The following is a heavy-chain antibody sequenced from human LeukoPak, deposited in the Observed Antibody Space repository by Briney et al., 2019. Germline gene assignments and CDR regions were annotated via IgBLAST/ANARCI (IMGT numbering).Heavy chain of an antibody. CDR3: ARGCYDSSGYYSERLDY. D-gene: IGHD3-22*01. Sequence: PGGSLRLSCAASGFTFTTYGMHWVRQAPGKGLEWVAVISYDGSNKYYADSVKGRFTISRDNSKNTLYLQMNSLRAEDTAVYYCARGCYDSSGYYSERLDYWGQGTLVTVSS. CDR2: ISYDGSNK. V-gene: IGHV3-30*14. J-gene: IGHJ4*02. CDR1: GFTFTTYG.